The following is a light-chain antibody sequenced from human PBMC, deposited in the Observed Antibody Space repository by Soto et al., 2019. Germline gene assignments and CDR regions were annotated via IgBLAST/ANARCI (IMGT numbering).Light chain of an antibody. V-gene: IGLV1-51*01. J-gene: IGLJ2*01. CDR1: SSDIGNNY. CDR2: DNN. CDR3: GTWDSSLSAGGV. Sequence: QSVLTQPPSVSAAPGQTVTISCSGSSSDIGNNYVAWYQQLPGTAPKLLIYDNNNRPSGIPDRFSGSKSGTSATLGITGLQTGDEADYYCGTWDSSLSAGGVFGGGTKVTVL.